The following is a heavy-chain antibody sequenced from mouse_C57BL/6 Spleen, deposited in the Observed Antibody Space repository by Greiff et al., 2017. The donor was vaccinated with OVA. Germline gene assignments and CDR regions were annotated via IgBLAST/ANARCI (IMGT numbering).Heavy chain of an antibody. V-gene: IGHV1-52*01. CDR1: GYTFTSYW. CDR2: IDPSDSET. CDR3: ARWYGTLDY. J-gene: IGHJ2*01. Sequence: QVQLKQPGAELVRPGSSVKLSCKASGYTFTSYWMHWVKQRPIQGLEWIGNIDPSDSETHYNQKFKDKATLTVDKSSSTAYMQLSSLTSEDSAVYYCARWYGTLDYWGQGTTLTVSS. D-gene: IGHD1-1*01.